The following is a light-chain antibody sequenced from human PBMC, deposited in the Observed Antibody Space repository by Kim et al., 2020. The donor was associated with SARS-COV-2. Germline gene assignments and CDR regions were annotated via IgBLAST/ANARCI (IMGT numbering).Light chain of an antibody. J-gene: IGKJ2*01. CDR1: QSVSRN. CDR2: DAS. Sequence: TLSLSPGERATLSCRASQSVSRNVAWYQQKPGQAPRLLIFDASNRATGIPARFSGSGSGTDFTLTISSLEPEDFVVYYCQQRNNWTFGQGTKLEI. CDR3: QQRNNWT. V-gene: IGKV3-11*01.